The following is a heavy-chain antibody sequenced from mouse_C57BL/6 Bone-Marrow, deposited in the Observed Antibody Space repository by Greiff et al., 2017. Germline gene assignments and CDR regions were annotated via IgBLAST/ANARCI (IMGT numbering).Heavy chain of an antibody. CDR2: ISDGGSYT. V-gene: IGHV5-4*01. J-gene: IGHJ3*01. Sequence: EVQGVESGGGLVKPGGSLKLSCAASGFTFSSYAMSWVRQTPEKRLEWVATISDGGSYTYYPDHVKGRFTIYRNNAKNYLYLQMSHLQSEDTAMYDCARDVHYCGSGAWFAYWGQGTLVTVSA. CDR1: GFTFSSYA. CDR3: ARDVHYCGSGAWFAY. D-gene: IGHD1-1*01.